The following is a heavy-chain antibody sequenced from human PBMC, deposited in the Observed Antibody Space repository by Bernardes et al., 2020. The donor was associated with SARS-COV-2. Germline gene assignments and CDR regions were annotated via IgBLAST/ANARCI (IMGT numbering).Heavy chain of an antibody. Sequence: GGSLRLSCESSRFPLSNYWMAWVRQAPGKGLEWVANIKPDGSDKYYVDSVKGRFTISRDNANNAVYLQMNSLRVEDTAVYFCARPGRWQQPIDYWGQGALVTVSS. CDR2: IKPDGSDK. CDR1: RFPLSNYW. J-gene: IGHJ4*02. CDR3: ARPGRWQQPIDY. D-gene: IGHD1-1*01. V-gene: IGHV3-7*02.